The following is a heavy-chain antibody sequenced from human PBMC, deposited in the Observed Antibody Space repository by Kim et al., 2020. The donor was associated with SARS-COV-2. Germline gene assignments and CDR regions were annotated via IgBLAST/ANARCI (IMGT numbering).Heavy chain of an antibody. V-gene: IGHV3-30*01. J-gene: IGHJ3*02. Sequence: SVKGRFTISRDNSKNTLYLQMNSLGAEDTAVYYCARDLEESIGGYGAFDIWGQGTMVTVSS. D-gene: IGHD3-22*01. CDR3: ARDLEESIGGYGAFDI.